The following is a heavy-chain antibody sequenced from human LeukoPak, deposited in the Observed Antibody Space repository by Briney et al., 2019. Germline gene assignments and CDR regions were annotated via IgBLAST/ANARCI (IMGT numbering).Heavy chain of an antibody. CDR3: ARRDSGYDTSAFDY. V-gene: IGHV7-4-1*02. Sequence: ASVKVSCKASGYTFTSYAMNWVRQAPGQGLEWMGWINTNTGNPTYAQGFTGRFVFSLDTSVSTAYLQISSLKAEDTAVYYCARRDSGYDTSAFDYWGQGTLVTVSS. CDR2: INTNTGNP. D-gene: IGHD5-12*01. CDR1: GYTFTSYA. J-gene: IGHJ4*02.